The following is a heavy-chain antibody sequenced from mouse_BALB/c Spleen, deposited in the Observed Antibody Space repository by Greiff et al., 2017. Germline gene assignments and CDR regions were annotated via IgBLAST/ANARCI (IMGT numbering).Heavy chain of an antibody. CDR1: GYTFSSYW. Sequence: QVQLQQSGAELMKPGASVKISCKATGYTFSSYWIEWVKQRPGHGLEWIGAILPGSGSTNYNEKFKGKATFTADTSSNTAYMQLSSLTSEDSAVYYCARYGYYYGLYYFDYWGQGTTLTVSS. CDR3: ARYGYYYGLYYFDY. D-gene: IGHD1-1*01. V-gene: IGHV1-9*01. J-gene: IGHJ2*01. CDR2: ILPGSGST.